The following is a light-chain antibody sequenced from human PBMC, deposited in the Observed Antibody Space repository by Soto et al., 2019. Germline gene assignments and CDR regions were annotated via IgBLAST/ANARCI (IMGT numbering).Light chain of an antibody. CDR2: STS. J-gene: IGLJ2*01. CDR3: LLYYGGAS. V-gene: IGLV7-43*01. CDR1: TGAVTSGYY. Sequence: QTVVTQEPSLTVSPGGTVTLTCASGTGAVTSGYYPNWFQQKPGQAPRPLIYSTSHKHSWTPALFSGSLLGGKAALTLSGVQPEDEAEYYCLLYYGGASFGGGTKLTVL.